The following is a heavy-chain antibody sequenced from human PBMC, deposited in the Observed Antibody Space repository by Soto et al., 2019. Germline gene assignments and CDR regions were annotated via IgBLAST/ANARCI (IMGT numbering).Heavy chain of an antibody. CDR2: IYHSGST. CDR1: GGSISSSNW. J-gene: IGHJ5*02. V-gene: IGHV4-4*02. D-gene: IGHD2-21*01. CDR3: ARGVIREGFDP. Sequence: SETLSLTCAVSGGSISSSNWWSWVRQPPGKGLEWIGEIYHSGSTNYNPSLKSRVIISLDNSKNQFSLRLTSVTDADTAVYYCARGVIREGFDPWGQGILVTVSS.